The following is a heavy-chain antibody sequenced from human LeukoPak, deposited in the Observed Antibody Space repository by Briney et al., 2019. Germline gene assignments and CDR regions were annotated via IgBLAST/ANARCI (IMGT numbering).Heavy chain of an antibody. CDR3: ARDKGRWLQYRDAFDI. CDR2: ITANNGNT. D-gene: IGHD5-24*01. CDR1: GYTFTSYG. J-gene: IGHJ3*02. V-gene: IGHV1-18*04. Sequence: ASVKVSCKASGYTFTSYGISWVRQAPGQGLEWMGWITANNGNTNYAQKLQGRVTMTTDTSTSTAYMELRSLRSDDTAVYYCARDKGRWLQYRDAFDIWGQGAMVTVSS.